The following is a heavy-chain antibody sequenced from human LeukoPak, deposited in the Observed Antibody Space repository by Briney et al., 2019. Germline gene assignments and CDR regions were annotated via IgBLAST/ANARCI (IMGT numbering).Heavy chain of an antibody. V-gene: IGHV3-23*01. Sequence: PGGPLRLSCAASGFTFSSYAMNWVRQAPGKGLEWVSAISGSGGSTYYADSVKGRLTISRDTSKNTLYLRMNSLRAEDTAVYYCARARPYYYYGMDVWGQGTTVTVSS. J-gene: IGHJ6*02. CDR3: ARARPYYYYGMDV. CDR2: ISGSGGST. CDR1: GFTFSSYA. D-gene: IGHD6-6*01.